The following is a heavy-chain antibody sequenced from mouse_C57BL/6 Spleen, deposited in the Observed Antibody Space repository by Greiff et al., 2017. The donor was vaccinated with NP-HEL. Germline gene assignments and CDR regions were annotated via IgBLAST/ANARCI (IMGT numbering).Heavy chain of an antibody. Sequence: QVQLKQPGAELVKPGASVKLSCKASGYTFTSYWMHWVKQRPGQGLEWIGMIHPNSGSTNYNEKFKSKATLTVDKSSSTAYMQLSSLTSEDSAVYYCARYLPLGAMDYWGQGTSVTVSS. D-gene: IGHD5-1*01. CDR2: IHPNSGST. CDR1: GYTFTSYW. CDR3: ARYLPLGAMDY. V-gene: IGHV1-64*01. J-gene: IGHJ4*01.